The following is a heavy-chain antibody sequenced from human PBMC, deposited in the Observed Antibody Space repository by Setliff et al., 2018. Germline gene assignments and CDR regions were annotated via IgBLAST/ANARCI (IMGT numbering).Heavy chain of an antibody. J-gene: IGHJ6*04. CDR1: GGSFSGYY. V-gene: IGHV4-34*01. CDR2: IDHSGTT. Sequence: SETLSLTCAVYGGSFSGYYWSWIRQPPGEGLENIGEIDHSGTTSYNPSLKSRVTISVDTSKNQFSLKLRSVTAADTAVYYCARSEGRRDGWGKGTTVTVSS. CDR3: ARSEGRRDG.